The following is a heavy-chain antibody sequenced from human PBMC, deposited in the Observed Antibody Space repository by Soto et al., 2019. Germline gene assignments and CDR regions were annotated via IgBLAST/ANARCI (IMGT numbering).Heavy chain of an antibody. CDR3: ARDPPNYDFWSGSYAQKDDY. CDR1: GFTFSSYS. CDR2: ISSSSSYI. J-gene: IGHJ4*02. Sequence: GGSLRLSCAASGFTFSSYSMNWVRQAPGKGLEWVSSISSSSSYIYYADSVKGRFTISRDNAKNSLYLQMNSLRAEDTAVYYCARDPPNYDFWSGSYAQKDDYWGQGTLVTVSS. D-gene: IGHD3-3*01. V-gene: IGHV3-21*01.